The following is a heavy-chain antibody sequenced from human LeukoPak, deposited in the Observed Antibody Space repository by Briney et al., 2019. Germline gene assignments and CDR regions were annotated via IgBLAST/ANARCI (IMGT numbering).Heavy chain of an antibody. V-gene: IGHV3-66*01. Sequence: PGGSLRLSCADSGFTVSSNSMSWVRQAPGKGLEWVSIIYSGGNTFHADSVKARFSISRDESRDTVYLQMNSLRAEDTAVYYCASGPLRGYCSGGSCYFQASNSYYYYYMDVWGKGTTVTVSS. CDR2: IYSGGNT. J-gene: IGHJ6*03. D-gene: IGHD2-15*01. CDR1: GFTVSSNS. CDR3: ASGPLRGYCSGGSCYFQASNSYYYYYMDV.